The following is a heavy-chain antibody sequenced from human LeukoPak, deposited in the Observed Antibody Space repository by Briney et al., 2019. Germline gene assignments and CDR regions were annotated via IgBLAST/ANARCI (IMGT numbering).Heavy chain of an antibody. CDR1: GFTFSSYG. CDR3: AKDPAPIAAAGLGFDY. Sequence: PGGSLRLSCAASGFTFSSYGMHWVRQAPGKGLEWVAFIRYDGSNKYYADSVKGRFTISRDNSKNTLYLQMNSLRAEDTAVYYCAKDPAPIAAAGLGFDYWGQGTLVTVSS. D-gene: IGHD6-13*01. J-gene: IGHJ4*02. CDR2: IRYDGSNK. V-gene: IGHV3-30*02.